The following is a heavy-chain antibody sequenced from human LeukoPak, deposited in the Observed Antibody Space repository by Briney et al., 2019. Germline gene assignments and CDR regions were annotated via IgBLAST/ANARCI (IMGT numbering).Heavy chain of an antibody. CDR2: IHHSGGA. D-gene: IGHD3-10*01. Sequence: SETLSLTCTVSGASISSYYWSWIRQPPGKGLEWIGYIHHSGGANYNPSLKSRVTISVDTSKNQFSLKLSSVTAADTAVYYCARAGAPYGSGNYYDSDVWGQGTTVTVSS. J-gene: IGHJ6*02. CDR3: ARAGAPYGSGNYYDSDV. V-gene: IGHV4-59*01. CDR1: GASISSYY.